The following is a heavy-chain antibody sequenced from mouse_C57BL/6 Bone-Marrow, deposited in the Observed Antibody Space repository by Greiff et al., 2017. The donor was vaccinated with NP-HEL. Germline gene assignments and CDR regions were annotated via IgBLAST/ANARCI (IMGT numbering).Heavy chain of an antibody. CDR1: GYTFTSYW. CDR3: ARWGPCDGYWGYAMDY. J-gene: IGHJ4*01. D-gene: IGHD2-3*01. CDR2: IDPSDSYT. Sequence: QVQLQQPGAELVMPGASVKLSCKASGYTFTSYWMHWVKQRPGQGLEWIGEIDPSDSYTNYNQKFKGKSTLTVDKSSSTAYMQLSSLTSEDSAVYYCARWGPCDGYWGYAMDYWGQGTSVTVSS. V-gene: IGHV1-69*01.